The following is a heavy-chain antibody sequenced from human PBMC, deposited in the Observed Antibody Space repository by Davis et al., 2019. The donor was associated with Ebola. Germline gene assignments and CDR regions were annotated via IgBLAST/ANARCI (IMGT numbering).Heavy chain of an antibody. D-gene: IGHD3-3*01. J-gene: IGHJ3*02. CDR3: ATMPLEGQFLEWLLPSTAFDI. CDR2: IYYNGGT. V-gene: IGHV4-59*12. Sequence: SETLSLTCTVSGGSISSYYWSWIRQPPGKGLEWIGYIYYNGGTYYNPSLKSRVSISIETSKNQFSLNLNSLTAADTAVYYCATMPLEGQFLEWLLPSTAFDIWGQGTMVTVSS. CDR1: GGSISSYY.